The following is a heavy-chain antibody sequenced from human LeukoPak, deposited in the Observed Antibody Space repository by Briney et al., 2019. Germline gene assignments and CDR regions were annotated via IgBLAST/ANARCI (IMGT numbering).Heavy chain of an antibody. D-gene: IGHD4-11*01. Sequence: PSETLSLTCDVSGYSISSGYYWGWIRQPPGKGLEWIGSMYNSGNTYYNSSLKSRVTISLETPKNQFSLKLSSVTAADTAVYYCARMEGATVTTLYYFDYWGQGTLVTVSS. CDR1: GYSISSGYY. CDR3: ARMEGATVTTLYYFDY. V-gene: IGHV4-38-2*01. CDR2: MYNSGNT. J-gene: IGHJ4*02.